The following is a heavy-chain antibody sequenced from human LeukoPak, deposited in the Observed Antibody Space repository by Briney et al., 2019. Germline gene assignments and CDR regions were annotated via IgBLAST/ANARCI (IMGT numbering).Heavy chain of an antibody. D-gene: IGHD5-12*01. CDR2: INHSGST. Sequence: SETLSLTCAVYGGSFSGYYWSWIRQPPGKGLEWIGEINHSGSTNYNPSLKSRVTISINTSKNQFSLKLSSVTAADTAVYCCARRNGQDIVATFRRRYYFDYWGRGTLVTVSS. CDR3: ARRNGQDIVATFRRRYYFDY. J-gene: IGHJ4*02. CDR1: GGSFSGYY. V-gene: IGHV4-34*01.